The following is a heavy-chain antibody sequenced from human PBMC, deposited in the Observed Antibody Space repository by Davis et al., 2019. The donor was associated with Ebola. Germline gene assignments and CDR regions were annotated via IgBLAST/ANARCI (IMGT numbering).Heavy chain of an antibody. Sequence: SETLSLTCTVSGGSISSSSYYWGWIRQPPGKGLEWIGSIYYSGSTYYNPSLTSRVTISVDTSKNQFSLKLSSVTAADTAVYYCARVGYYYDSSGYGSGAFDIWGQGTMVTVSS. CDR1: GGSISSSSYY. D-gene: IGHD3-22*01. CDR3: ARVGYYYDSSGYGSGAFDI. J-gene: IGHJ3*02. V-gene: IGHV4-39*07. CDR2: IYYSGST.